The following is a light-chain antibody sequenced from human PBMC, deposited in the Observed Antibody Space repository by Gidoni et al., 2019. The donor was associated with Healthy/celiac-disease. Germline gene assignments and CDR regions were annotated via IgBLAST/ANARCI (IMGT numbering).Light chain of an antibody. CDR3: MQGTHSGIT. CDR2: KVS. Sequence: DVVMTQSPLSLPVTLGQPASISCRSSQSLVYSDGHTYLNWFQQRPGQSPRRLIYKVSNRDSGVPDRFSGSGSGTDFTLKISRVEAEDVGVYYCMQGTHSGITFGQGTRLEIK. V-gene: IGKV2-30*01. J-gene: IGKJ5*01. CDR1: QSLVYSDGHTY.